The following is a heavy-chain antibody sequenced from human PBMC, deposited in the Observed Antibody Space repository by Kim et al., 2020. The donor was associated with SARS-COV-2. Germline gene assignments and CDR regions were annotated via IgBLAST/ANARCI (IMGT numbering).Heavy chain of an antibody. CDR2: IYYSGST. V-gene: IGHV4-39*01. J-gene: IGHJ6*02. D-gene: IGHD3-16*01. CDR1: GGSISSSSYY. CDR3: ARQGFYDYVPIV. Sequence: SETLSLTCTVSGGSISSSSYYWGWIRQPPGKGLEWIGSIYYSGSTYYNPSLKSRVTISVDTSKNQFSLKLSSVTAADTAVYYCARQGFYDYVPIVWGQGTTVTVSS.